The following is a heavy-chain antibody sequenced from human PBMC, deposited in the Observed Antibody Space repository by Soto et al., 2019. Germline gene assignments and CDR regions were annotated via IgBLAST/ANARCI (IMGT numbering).Heavy chain of an antibody. V-gene: IGHV3-21*01. Sequence: GGSLRLSCSASGFTFSSYSMNWVRQAPGKGLEWVSSISSSSSYIYYADAVKGRFTISRDNAKNSLYLQMNSLRAEDTAVYYCASDVWFGELSPIYWGQGTLVTVSS. D-gene: IGHD3-10*01. CDR3: ASDVWFGELSPIY. CDR1: GFTFSSYS. J-gene: IGHJ4*02. CDR2: ISSSSSYI.